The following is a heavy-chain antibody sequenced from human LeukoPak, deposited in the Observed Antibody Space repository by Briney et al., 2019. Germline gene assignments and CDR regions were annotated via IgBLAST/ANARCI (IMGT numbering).Heavy chain of an antibody. D-gene: IGHD3-16*01. Sequence: SQTLSLTCAVSGASISSGGYSWSWIRQPPGKGLEWIGYIYSGNTDYNPSLKSRVTISVDTSKNQFSLKLSSVTAADTAVYYCARDRELGYWGQGTLVTVSS. CDR2: IYSGNT. CDR3: ARDRELGY. CDR1: GASISSGGYS. V-gene: IGHV4-30-4*07. J-gene: IGHJ4*02.